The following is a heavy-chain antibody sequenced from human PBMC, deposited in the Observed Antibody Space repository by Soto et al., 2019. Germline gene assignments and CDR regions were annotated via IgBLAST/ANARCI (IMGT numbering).Heavy chain of an antibody. D-gene: IGHD2-8*02. CDR1: GFIFSSYA. J-gene: IGHJ4*02. Sequence: PGGSLRVSCEASGFIFSSYAMNWVRQAPGKGLQWVSSITGSSDYTSYIASVKGRFTISRDNSKNTLYLQMNSLRAEDTAVYFCAKEQTTGAHYALDYWSQGTLVTVSS. CDR3: AKEQTTGAHYALDY. CDR2: ITGSSDYT. V-gene: IGHV3-23*01.